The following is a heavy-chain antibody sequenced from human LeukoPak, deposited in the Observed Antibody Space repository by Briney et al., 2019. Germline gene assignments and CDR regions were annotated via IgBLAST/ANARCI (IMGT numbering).Heavy chain of an antibody. Sequence: GGSLRLSCAASGFTFSSYSMNWVRQAPGKGLEWVSSISSSSSYIYYADTVKGRFTISRDNAKNSLYLQMNSLRADDTAVYYCARCGYSYGSCGMDVWGQGTTVTVSS. V-gene: IGHV3-21*01. CDR2: ISSSSSYI. J-gene: IGHJ6*02. D-gene: IGHD5-18*01. CDR3: ARCGYSYGSCGMDV. CDR1: GFTFSSYS.